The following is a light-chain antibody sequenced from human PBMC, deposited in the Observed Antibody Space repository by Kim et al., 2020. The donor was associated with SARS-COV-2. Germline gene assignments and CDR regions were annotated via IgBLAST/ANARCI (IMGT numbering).Light chain of an antibody. CDR2: GKN. CDR1: TLRTYS. V-gene: IGLV3-19*01. CDR3: NSRDSTGNHLAV. Sequence: SSELTQDPAVSVALGQTVRITCQGDTLRTYSPSWYQQKPGQAPVLVIYGKNNRPSGIPDRFSGSSSGNTASLTITGAQSEDEADYYCNSRDSTGNHLAVFGGGTKLTVL. J-gene: IGLJ2*01.